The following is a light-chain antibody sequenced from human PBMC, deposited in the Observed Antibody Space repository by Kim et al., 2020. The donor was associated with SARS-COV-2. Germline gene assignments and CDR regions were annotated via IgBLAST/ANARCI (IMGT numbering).Light chain of an antibody. CDR3: LQHNTYPIT. CDR1: QDIRND. J-gene: IGKJ5*01. Sequence: ASVGDRVTNTCRASQDIRNDLGWYQQNPGRAPKRLIYGASSLQSGVPSRFSGSGSGTEFTLTISSVQPEDCATYFCLQHNTYPITFGQGTRLEIK. V-gene: IGKV1-17*01. CDR2: GAS.